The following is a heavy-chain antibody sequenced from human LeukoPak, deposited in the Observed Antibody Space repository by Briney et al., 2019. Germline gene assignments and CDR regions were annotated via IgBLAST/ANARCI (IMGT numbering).Heavy chain of an antibody. CDR1: GYTFTGYH. Sequence: ASVKVSFKASGYTFTGYHIHWVRQAPGQGLEGMGWINPNSGGTNYAQKFQGRVTMTRDTSISTAYMELSRLRSDDTAVYYCARGGGIAAAGRPRYFDYWGQGTLVTVSS. CDR2: INPNSGGT. CDR3: ARGGGIAAAGRPRYFDY. V-gene: IGHV1-2*02. D-gene: IGHD6-13*01. J-gene: IGHJ4*02.